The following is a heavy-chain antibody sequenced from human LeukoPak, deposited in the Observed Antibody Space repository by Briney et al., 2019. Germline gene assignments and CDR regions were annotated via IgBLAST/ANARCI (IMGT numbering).Heavy chain of an antibody. D-gene: IGHD1-26*01. CDR1: GFTFISYS. CDR3: AKVGSGSPYYFDY. CDR2: ISGSGGSGGSA. J-gene: IGHJ4*02. V-gene: IGHV3-23*01. Sequence: GGSLRLSCAVSGFTFISYSMNWVRQAPGKGLEWVSAISGSGGSGGSAFYADSVKGRFTISRDNSKNTLYLQMNSLRAEDTAVYYCAKVGSGSPYYFDYWGQGTLVTVSS.